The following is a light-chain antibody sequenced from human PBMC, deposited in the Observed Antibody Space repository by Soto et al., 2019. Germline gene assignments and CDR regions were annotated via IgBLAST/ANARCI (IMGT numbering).Light chain of an antibody. V-gene: IGLV2-8*01. J-gene: IGLJ1*01. Sequence: QSVLTQPPSASGSPGKSVTISCTGTSSDVGYYNYVSWYQHHPGKAPKLMIYEVTKRPSGVPDRFSGSKSGNTASLTVSGLQAEDEADYYCSSFAGSNNPYVFGTGTKLTVL. CDR3: SSFAGSNNPYV. CDR2: EVT. CDR1: SSDVGYYNY.